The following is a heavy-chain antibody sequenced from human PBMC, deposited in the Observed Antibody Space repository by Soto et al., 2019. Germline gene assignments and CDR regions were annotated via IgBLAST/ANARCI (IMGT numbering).Heavy chain of an antibody. CDR3: ARDGSSYCSSSSCYVSYFDY. CDR2: INPNSGGT. Sequence: ASVKVSCKASGYTLTGYYMHWVRQAPGQGLEWVGWINPNSGGTKYAQKFQGWVTMTRDTSISTVYMELRRLRSDDTAVYYCARDGSSYCSSSSCYVSYFDYWGQGTVVTVS. V-gene: IGHV1-2*04. J-gene: IGHJ4*02. CDR1: GYTLTGYY. D-gene: IGHD2-2*01.